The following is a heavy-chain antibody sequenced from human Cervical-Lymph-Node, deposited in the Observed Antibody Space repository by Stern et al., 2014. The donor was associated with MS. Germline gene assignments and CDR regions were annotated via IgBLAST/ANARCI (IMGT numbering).Heavy chain of an antibody. CDR2: INPNSGGT. CDR3: VREGYYDSSGYSDC. CDR1: GYTFTGYF. Sequence: QVQLVQSGAEVKKPGASVKVSCKASGYTFTGYFMHWVRQAPGQGLEWMGWINPNSGGTNYAQKFQGRVTMTRDTSISTAYMELSRRRSDDTAVYYCVREGYYDSSGYSDCWGQGTLVTVSS. D-gene: IGHD3-22*01. V-gene: IGHV1-2*02. J-gene: IGHJ4*02.